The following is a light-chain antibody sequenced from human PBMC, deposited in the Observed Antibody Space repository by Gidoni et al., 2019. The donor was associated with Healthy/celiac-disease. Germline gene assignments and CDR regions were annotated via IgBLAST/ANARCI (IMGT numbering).Light chain of an antibody. Sequence: SSELTQDPAVSVALGQTVRITCQADSLRSYYASWYQQKPGQAPVLVIYGKNNRPSGIPDRFSGSSSGNTASLTITGAQAEDEADYYCNSRDSSGNHLYVVFGGGTKLTVL. J-gene: IGLJ2*01. CDR2: GKN. V-gene: IGLV3-19*01. CDR3: NSRDSSGNHLYVV. CDR1: SLRSYY.